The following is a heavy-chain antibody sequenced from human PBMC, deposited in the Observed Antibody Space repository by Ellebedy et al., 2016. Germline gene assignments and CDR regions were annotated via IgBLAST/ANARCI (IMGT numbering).Heavy chain of an antibody. Sequence: GGSLRLSCTASGFTFSSHWMTWVRQGPGKGLEWVANLNQDGSEKYYVGSVKGRFTISRDNAKNSLYLQMNSLRADDTAVYYCARDNYGDYLYDYWGQGTLVTVSS. D-gene: IGHD4-17*01. CDR1: GFTFSSHW. CDR3: ARDNYGDYLYDY. V-gene: IGHV3-7*03. CDR2: LNQDGSEK. J-gene: IGHJ4*02.